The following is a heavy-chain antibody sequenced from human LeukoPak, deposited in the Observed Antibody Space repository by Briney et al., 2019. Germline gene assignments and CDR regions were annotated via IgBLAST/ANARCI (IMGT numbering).Heavy chain of an antibody. CDR3: ARDSRGYYDFWSGYRVGEDMDV. V-gene: IGHV1-18*04. D-gene: IGHD3-3*01. J-gene: IGHJ6*03. Sequence: EAAVKVSCKAAGYTFTRYGIRGVRQAPGQGVAGMGWISAYKCNTNYAQKLQGRVTMTTDTSTSTAYMELRSLRSDDTAVYYCARDSRGYYDFWSGYRVGEDMDVWGKGTTVTASS. CDR1: GYTFTRYG. CDR2: ISAYKCNT.